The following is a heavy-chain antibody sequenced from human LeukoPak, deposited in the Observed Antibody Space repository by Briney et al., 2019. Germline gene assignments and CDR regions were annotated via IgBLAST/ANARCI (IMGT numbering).Heavy chain of an antibody. Sequence: SVKVSCKASGGTFSSYAISWVRQAPGQGLEWMGRIIPILGIANYAQKFQGRVTITADKSTSTAYMELSSLRSEDTAVYYCAVTMVRGVIRTAGYWGQGTLVTVSS. J-gene: IGHJ4*02. V-gene: IGHV1-69*04. CDR2: IIPILGIA. CDR3: AVTMVRGVIRTAGY. CDR1: GGTFSSYA. D-gene: IGHD3-10*01.